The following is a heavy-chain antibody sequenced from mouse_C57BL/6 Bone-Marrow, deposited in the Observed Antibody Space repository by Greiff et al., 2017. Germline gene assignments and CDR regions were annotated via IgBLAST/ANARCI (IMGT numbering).Heavy chain of an antibody. CDR2: IYPGDGDT. CDR1: GYAFSSYW. J-gene: IGHJ2*01. V-gene: IGHV1-80*01. Sequence: QVQLKQSGAELVKPGASVKISCKASGYAFSSYWMNWVKQRPGKGLEWVGQIYPGDGDTNYNGKFKGKATLTADKSSSTAYMQLSSLTSEDSAVYFGARKSFLYYFDYWGQGTTLTVSS. D-gene: IGHD6-2*01. CDR3: ARKSFLYYFDY.